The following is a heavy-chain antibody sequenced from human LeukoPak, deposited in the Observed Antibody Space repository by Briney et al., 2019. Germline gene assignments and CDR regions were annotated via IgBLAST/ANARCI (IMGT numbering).Heavy chain of an antibody. Sequence: GASVKVSCKASGGTFSSYAISWVRQAPGQGLEWMGRIIPIFGTANYAQKFQGRVTITTDESTSTAYMELSSLRSEDTAVSYCARVRLRLGELSLWDWGQGTLVTVSS. CDR1: GGTFSSYA. D-gene: IGHD3-16*02. CDR2: IIPIFGTA. J-gene: IGHJ4*02. V-gene: IGHV1-69*05. CDR3: ARVRLRLGELSLWD.